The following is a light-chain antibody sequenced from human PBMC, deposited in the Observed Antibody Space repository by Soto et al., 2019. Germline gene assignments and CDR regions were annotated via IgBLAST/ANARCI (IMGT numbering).Light chain of an antibody. CDR3: SSYTSSSNVV. CDR2: GVS. Sequence: QSALTQPASVSGSPGQSITISCTGTGSDIGNYNYVSWYQQYPGKAPKLMIYGVSNRPSGVSNRFSGSKSGNTASLTISGLQAEDEADYYCSSYTSSSNVVFGGGTKLTVL. J-gene: IGLJ2*01. V-gene: IGLV2-14*01. CDR1: GSDIGNYNY.